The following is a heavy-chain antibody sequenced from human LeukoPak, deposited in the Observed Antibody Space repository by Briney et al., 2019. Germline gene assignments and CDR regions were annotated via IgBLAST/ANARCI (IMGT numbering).Heavy chain of an antibody. Sequence: GGSLRLSCAASGFTFSSYSMNWVRQAPEKGLEWVSSISSSSSYIYYADSVKGRFTISRDNAKNSLYLQMNSLRAEDTAVYYCARDSSSWVDYWGQGTLVTVSS. J-gene: IGHJ4*02. V-gene: IGHV3-21*01. D-gene: IGHD6-13*01. CDR1: GFTFSSYS. CDR3: ARDSSSWVDY. CDR2: ISSSSSYI.